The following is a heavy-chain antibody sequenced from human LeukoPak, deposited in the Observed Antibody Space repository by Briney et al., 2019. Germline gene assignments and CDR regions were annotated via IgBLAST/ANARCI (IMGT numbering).Heavy chain of an antibody. CDR1: GGSISSSSYY. Sequence: RPSETLSLTCTVSGGSISSSSYYWGWIRQPPGKGLEWIGRIYYSGSTYYNPSLKSRVTISVDTSKNQFSLKLSSVTAADTAVYYCARLSEGGFWSGYPYYFDYWGQGTLVTVSS. J-gene: IGHJ4*02. CDR3: ARLSEGGFWSGYPYYFDY. V-gene: IGHV4-39*01. CDR2: IYYSGST. D-gene: IGHD3-3*01.